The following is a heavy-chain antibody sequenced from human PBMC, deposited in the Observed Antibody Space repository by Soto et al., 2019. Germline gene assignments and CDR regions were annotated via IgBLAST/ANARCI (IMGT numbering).Heavy chain of an antibody. J-gene: IGHJ4*02. Sequence: GGSLRLSCAASGFTFSSYAMHWVRQAPGKGLEWVAVISYDGSNKYYADSVKGRFTISRDNSKNTLYLQMNSLRAEDTAVYYCARGPTYSSSWYYFDYWGQGTLVTVSS. CDR3: ARGPTYSSSWYYFDY. CDR1: GFTFSSYA. CDR2: ISYDGSNK. V-gene: IGHV3-30-3*01. D-gene: IGHD6-13*01.